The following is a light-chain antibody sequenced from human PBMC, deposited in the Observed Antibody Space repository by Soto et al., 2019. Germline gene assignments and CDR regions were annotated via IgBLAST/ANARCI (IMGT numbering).Light chain of an antibody. V-gene: IGKV1-39*01. CDR2: DAS. J-gene: IGKJ1*01. CDR3: QQSYSTPWT. CDR1: QSISSW. Sequence: DIQMTQSPSTLSASVGDRVTITCLASQSISSWLAWYQQKPGKAPKLLIYDASSLESGVPSRFSGSGSGTDFTLTISSLQPEDFATYYCQQSYSTPWTFGQGTKVDIK.